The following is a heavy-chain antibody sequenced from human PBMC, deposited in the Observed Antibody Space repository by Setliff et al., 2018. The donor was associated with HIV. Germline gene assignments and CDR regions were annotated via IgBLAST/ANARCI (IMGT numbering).Heavy chain of an antibody. Sequence: GGSLRLSCAASGFTFSSYSMNWVRQAPGRGLEWVSSITSSGSTYYADSVKGRFTISRDNSKNTVYLQMNSLRAEDTAVYYCARDRPGIAVAGTKVYWGQGTLVTV. CDR1: GFTFSSYS. CDR3: ARDRPGIAVAGTKVY. CDR2: ITSSGST. V-gene: IGHV3-21*01. D-gene: IGHD6-19*01. J-gene: IGHJ4*02.